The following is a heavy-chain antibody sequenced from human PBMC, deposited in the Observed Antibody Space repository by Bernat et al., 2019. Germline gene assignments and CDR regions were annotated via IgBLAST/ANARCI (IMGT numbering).Heavy chain of an antibody. Sequence: EVQLVESGGGLVQPGGSLRLSCAASGFTFDDYTMHWVRQAPGKGLEWVSLISWDGGSTYYADSEKGRFTISRDNSKKSLYLQMNRLRTEDTDLYYCAKDCCGGDCYTYYYYGMDVWGQGTTVTVSS. CDR1: GFTFDDYT. CDR3: AKDCCGGDCYTYYYYGMDV. V-gene: IGHV3-43*01. D-gene: IGHD2-21*02. CDR2: ISWDGGST. J-gene: IGHJ6*02.